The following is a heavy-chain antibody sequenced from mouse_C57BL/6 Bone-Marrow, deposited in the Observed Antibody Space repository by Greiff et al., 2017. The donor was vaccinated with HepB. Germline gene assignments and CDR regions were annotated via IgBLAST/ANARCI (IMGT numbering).Heavy chain of an antibody. CDR2: ISNLAYSI. CDR1: GFTFSDYG. V-gene: IGHV5-15*01. D-gene: IGHD2-4*01. Sequence: EVKLVESGGGLVQPGGSLKLSCAASGFTFSDYGMAWVRQAPRKGPEWVAFISNLAYSIYYADTVTGRFTISRENAKNTLYLEMSSLRSEDTAMYYCASYEYDVGFAYWGQGTLVTVSA. J-gene: IGHJ3*01. CDR3: ASYEYDVGFAY.